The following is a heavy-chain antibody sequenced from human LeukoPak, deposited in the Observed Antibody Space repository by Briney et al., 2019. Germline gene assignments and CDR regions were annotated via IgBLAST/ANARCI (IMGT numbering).Heavy chain of an antibody. J-gene: IGHJ4*03. CDR3: ARSPGGSYFGY. Sequence: SETLSLTCTVSGGSISTYYWSWIRQPPGKGLEWIAYIYYSGSTNYNPSLKSRVTISVDTSKNQFSLKLSSVTAAEMAVYYCARSPGGSYFGYWGQGTLVTVSS. D-gene: IGHD1-26*01. CDR2: IYYSGST. CDR1: GGSISTYY. V-gene: IGHV4-59*01.